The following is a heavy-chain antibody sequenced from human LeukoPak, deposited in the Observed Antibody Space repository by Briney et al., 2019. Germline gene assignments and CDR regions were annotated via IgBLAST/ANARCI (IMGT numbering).Heavy chain of an antibody. CDR2: ISWNSGSI. D-gene: IGHD2-15*01. Sequence: PGGSLRLSCAASGFTFDDYAMRWVRQAPGKGLEWVSGISWNSGSIGYADSVKGRFTISRDNAKNSLYLQMNSLRAEDTALYYCAKASGGNNYQYYFDYWGQGTLVTVSS. V-gene: IGHV3-9*01. CDR3: AKASGGNNYQYYFDY. J-gene: IGHJ4*02. CDR1: GFTFDDYA.